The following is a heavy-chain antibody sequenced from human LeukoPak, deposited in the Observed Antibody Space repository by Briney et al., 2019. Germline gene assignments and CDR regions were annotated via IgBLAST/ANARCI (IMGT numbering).Heavy chain of an antibody. D-gene: IGHD6-13*01. CDR1: GFTVSSNY. J-gene: IGHJ4*02. CDR2: IYDSGTT. V-gene: IGHV3-66*03. CDR3: AKDQQQLAYLFDY. Sequence: GGSLRLSCATSGFTVSSNYMSWVRQAPGKGLEWVSVIYDSGTTYYADSVKGRFTISRDNSKNTLYLQMNSLRAEDTAVYYCAKDQQQLAYLFDYWGQGTLVTVFS.